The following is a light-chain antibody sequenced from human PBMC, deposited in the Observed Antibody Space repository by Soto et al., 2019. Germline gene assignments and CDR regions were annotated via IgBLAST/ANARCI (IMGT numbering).Light chain of an antibody. CDR2: GAS. J-gene: IGKJ4*01. CDR1: QSINNY. V-gene: IGKV1-39*01. CDR3: QQSYSSWLT. Sequence: DIQLAQSPSSLSASVGDRVTITCRARQSINNYLNWYQQKPGKAPKLLVYGASILQDGVPSRFSGSGSGTDFTLTISRLQPEDFAVYYCQQSYSSWLTFGGGTKVDIK.